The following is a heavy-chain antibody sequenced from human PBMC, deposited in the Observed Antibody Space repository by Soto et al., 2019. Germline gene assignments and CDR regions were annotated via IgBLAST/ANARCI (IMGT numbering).Heavy chain of an antibody. CDR3: AKEPLWYDSDLYPPAGFDP. CDR2: ITAYGGST. Sequence: EVQLLESGGGFVQPGGSLRLSCAASGFTFSNYAMSWVRQAPGKGLEWVSAITAYGGSTHYADSVKGRFTISRDSPKNTLYLQMDSLRAEDTAVYSWAKEPLWYDSDLYPPAGFDPWGQGTLVTVSS. D-gene: IGHD6-19*01. V-gene: IGHV3-23*01. CDR1: GFTFSNYA. J-gene: IGHJ5*02.